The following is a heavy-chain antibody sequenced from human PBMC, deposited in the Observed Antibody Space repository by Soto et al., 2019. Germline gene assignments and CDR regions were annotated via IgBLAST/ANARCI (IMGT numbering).Heavy chain of an antibody. CDR3: ATTTGTTVPYYGMDV. CDR2: INPNSGGT. Sequence: QVQLVQSGAEVKKPGASVKVSCKASGYTFTGYYMHWVRQAPGQGLEWMGWINPNSGGTNYAQKFQGWVTMTRDTSISTAYMELSSLRSDDTAVYYCATTTGTTVPYYGMDVWGQRTTVTVSS. V-gene: IGHV1-2*04. CDR1: GYTFTGYY. D-gene: IGHD1-1*01. J-gene: IGHJ6*02.